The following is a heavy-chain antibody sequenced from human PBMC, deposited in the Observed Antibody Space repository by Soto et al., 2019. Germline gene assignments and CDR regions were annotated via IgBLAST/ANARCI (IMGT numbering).Heavy chain of an antibody. CDR2: IYYSGST. J-gene: IGHJ4*02. D-gene: IGHD1-26*01. CDR3: AGKYYFDY. V-gene: IGHV4-61*01. Sequence: SETLSLACTVSGCSVSSGSYYWSWIRQPPGKGLEWIGYIYYSGSTNYNPSLKSRVTISVDTSKNQFSLKLSSVTAADTAVYYCAGKYYFDYWGQGTLVTVSS. CDR1: GCSVSSGSYY.